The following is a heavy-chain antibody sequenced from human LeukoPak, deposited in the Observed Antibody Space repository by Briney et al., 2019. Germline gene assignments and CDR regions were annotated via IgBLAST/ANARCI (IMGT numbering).Heavy chain of an antibody. V-gene: IGHV4-59*01. D-gene: IGHD1-26*01. CDR3: ARDLRFRGGTDV. Sequence: SETLSLTCTVSGGSISSYYWSWIRQPPGKGLEWIGYIYYSGSTNYNPSLKSRVTISVDTSKNQFSLKLSSVTAADTAVYYCARDLRFRGGTDVWGQGTTVTVSS. J-gene: IGHJ6*02. CDR1: GGSISSYY. CDR2: IYYSGST.